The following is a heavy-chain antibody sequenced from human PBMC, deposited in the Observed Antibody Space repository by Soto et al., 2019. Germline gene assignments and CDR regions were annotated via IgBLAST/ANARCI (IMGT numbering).Heavy chain of an antibody. CDR2: ISCTSEKK. D-gene: IGHD1-1*01. V-gene: IGHV3-9*01. CDR1: EFTFEDYA. CDR3: AKAQSPWKFVTSFTY. Sequence: EVQLVESGGGLVQPGKSLRLSCAASEFTFEDYAMYWVRQVPGKGLEWVAGISCTSEKKDYADSVKGRFVISRDNAKNSLFLHMNSLRPDDTAFYFCAKAQSPWKFVTSFTYWGQGTLVAVSS. J-gene: IGHJ4*02.